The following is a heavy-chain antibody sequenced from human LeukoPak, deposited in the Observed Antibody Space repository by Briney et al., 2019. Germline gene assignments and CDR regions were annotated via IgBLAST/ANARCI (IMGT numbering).Heavy chain of an antibody. CDR1: GYTFTSYG. Sequence: ASVKVSCKASGYTFTSYGISWVRQAPGQGLEWMGWMNPNSGNTGYAQKFQGRVTMTRNTSISTAYMELSSLRSEDTAVYYCAREKVQKLVFRLGYYGMDVWGQGTTVTVSS. J-gene: IGHJ6*02. CDR2: MNPNSGNT. CDR3: AREKVQKLVFRLGYYGMDV. V-gene: IGHV1-8*02. D-gene: IGHD6-13*01.